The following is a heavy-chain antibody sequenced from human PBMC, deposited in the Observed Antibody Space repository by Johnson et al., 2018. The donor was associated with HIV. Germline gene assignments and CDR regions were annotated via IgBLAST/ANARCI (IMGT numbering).Heavy chain of an antibody. CDR3: ARDQEWGLRLTCGGYRFDI. V-gene: IGHV3-30-3*01. CDR2: ISDDGSNT. Sequence: QVQLVESGGGLVQTGRSLRLSCASSGFTFSTYAMHWVRQAPGKGLEWVAVISDDGSNTYYADFAKGRFTVSRDNSKNTLYLQMNSLRVEDTAVYYCARDQEWGLRLTCGGYRFDIWGQGTMVTVSS. D-gene: IGHD1-26*01. J-gene: IGHJ3*02. CDR1: GFTFSTYA.